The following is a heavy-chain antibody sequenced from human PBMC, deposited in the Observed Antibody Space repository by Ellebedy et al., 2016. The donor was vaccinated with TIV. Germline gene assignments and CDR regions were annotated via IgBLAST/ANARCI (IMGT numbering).Heavy chain of an antibody. CDR3: AKDRSKFDY. Sequence: MPGGSLRLSCTVSGGSISSYYWTWIRQPPGKGLEWIGYIYYSGSTNYNPSLKSRVTISVDTSKNQFSLKLNSVTAADTAVYYCAKDRSKFDYWGQGSLVTVSS. CDR1: GGSISSYY. J-gene: IGHJ4*02. CDR2: IYYSGST. V-gene: IGHV4-59*01.